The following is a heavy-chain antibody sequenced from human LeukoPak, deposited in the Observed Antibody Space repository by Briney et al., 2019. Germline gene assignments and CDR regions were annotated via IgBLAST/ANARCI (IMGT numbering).Heavy chain of an antibody. V-gene: IGHV1-2*02. CDR2: INPNSGGT. J-gene: IGHJ4*02. D-gene: IGHD3-10*01. CDR3: ARPDEDYYGSGSYSPLNY. Sequence: ASVTVSFKASGYTFTDYYMHWVRQAPGQGLEGMGWINPNSGGTNYAQKFQGRVTMTRDTSISTAYMELSRLRSDDTAVYYCARPDEDYYGSGSYSPLNYWGQGTLVTVSS. CDR1: GYTFTDYY.